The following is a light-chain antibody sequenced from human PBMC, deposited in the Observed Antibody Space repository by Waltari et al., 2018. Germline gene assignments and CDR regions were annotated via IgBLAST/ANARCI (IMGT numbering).Light chain of an antibody. Sequence: QSALTQPASVSGSPGPSITISCTGTSSDARPYNYVSLYQLLPGKAPKLMIYEVEKRPSGVSDRFSGSKSGNTASLTISVLQTEDEADYYCCSYAGSRSVFGSGTKVTVL. J-gene: IGLJ1*01. CDR1: SSDARPYNY. V-gene: IGLV2-23*02. CDR3: CSYAGSRSV. CDR2: EVE.